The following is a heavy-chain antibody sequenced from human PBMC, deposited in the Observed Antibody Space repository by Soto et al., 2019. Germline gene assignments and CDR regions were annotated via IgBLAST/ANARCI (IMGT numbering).Heavy chain of an antibody. V-gene: IGHV3-21*01. CDR2: ISSTTNYI. CDR1: GFTFTRYS. J-gene: IGHJ4*02. CDR3: ARESEDLTSNFDY. Sequence: PGGSLRLSCAASGFTFTRYSMNWVRQAPGKGLEWVSSISSTTNYIYYADSMNGRFTVSRDNAKNSVYLEMTSLSAEDTALYYCARESEDLTSNFDYWGQGTLVTVSS.